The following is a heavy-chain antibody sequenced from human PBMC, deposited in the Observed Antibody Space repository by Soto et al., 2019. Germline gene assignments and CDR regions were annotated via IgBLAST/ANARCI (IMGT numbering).Heavy chain of an antibody. CDR1: GGTFSRHA. CDR3: ARGWGYDSNDYYYAY. D-gene: IGHD3-22*01. CDR2: IIPIFGTA. J-gene: IGHJ4*02. V-gene: IGHV1-69*01. Sequence: QVQLVQSGAEVRKPGSSVKVSCKASGGTFSRHAISWVRHAPGQGLEWMGGIIPIFGTANHAQKFQGRVTIIADESTSTVYMELRSLRSEDTAMYYCARGWGYDSNDYYYAYWGQGTLVIVSS.